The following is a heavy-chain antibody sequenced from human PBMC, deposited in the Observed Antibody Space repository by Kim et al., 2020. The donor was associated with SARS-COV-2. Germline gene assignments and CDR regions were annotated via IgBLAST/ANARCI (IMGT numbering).Heavy chain of an antibody. V-gene: IGHV1-3*01. J-gene: IGHJ6*02. CDR2: INAGNGNT. Sequence: ASVKVSCKASGYTFTSYAMHWVRQAPGQRLEWMGWINAGNGNTKYSQKFQGRVTITRDTSASTAYMELSSLRSEDTAVYYCARVNPYYYGSGSYYRNYGMYVWGQGTTVTVSS. D-gene: IGHD3-10*01. CDR1: GYTFTSYA. CDR3: ARVNPYYYGSGSYYRNYGMYV.